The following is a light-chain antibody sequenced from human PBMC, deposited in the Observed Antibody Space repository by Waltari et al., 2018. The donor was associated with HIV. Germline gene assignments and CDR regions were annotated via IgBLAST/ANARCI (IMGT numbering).Light chain of an antibody. V-gene: IGLV2-11*01. CDR3: CSYAGSYTLV. CDR2: DVN. Sequence: QSALTQPRSVYGSPGQSVTISCTGTSSDVGAYAYVSWYQHHRGKAPNLMIYDVNKRPSGVPDRFSGSKSGNTASLTISGLQTEDEAEYFCCSYAGSYTLVFGGWTKLTVL. CDR1: SSDVGAYAY. J-gene: IGLJ2*01.